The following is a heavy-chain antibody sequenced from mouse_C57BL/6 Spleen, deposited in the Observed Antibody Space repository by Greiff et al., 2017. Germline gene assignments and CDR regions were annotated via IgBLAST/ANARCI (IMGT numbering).Heavy chain of an antibody. V-gene: IGHV1-54*01. CDR2: INPGSGGT. CDR3: ARGGYDEGFDY. J-gene: IGHJ2*01. Sequence: VQRVESGAELVRPGTSVKVSCKASGYAFTNYLIEWVKQRPGQGLEWIGVINPGSGGTNYNEKFKGKATLTADKSSSTAYMQLSSLTSEDSAVYFCARGGYDEGFDYWGQGTTLTVSS. D-gene: IGHD2-14*01. CDR1: GYAFTNYL.